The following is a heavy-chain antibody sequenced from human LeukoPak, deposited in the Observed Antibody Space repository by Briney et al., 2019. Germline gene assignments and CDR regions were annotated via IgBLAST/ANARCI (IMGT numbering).Heavy chain of an antibody. CDR3: ARDSSSWYNYGFDY. D-gene: IGHD6-13*01. J-gene: IGHJ4*02. CDR2: IYTSGST. CDR1: GFTFSDYY. Sequence: PGGSLRLSCAASGFTFSDYYMSWIRQPAGKGLEWIGRIYTSGSTNYNPSLKSRVTMSVDTSKNQFSLKLSSVTAADTAVYYCARDSSSWYNYGFDYWGQGTLVTVSS. V-gene: IGHV4-4*07.